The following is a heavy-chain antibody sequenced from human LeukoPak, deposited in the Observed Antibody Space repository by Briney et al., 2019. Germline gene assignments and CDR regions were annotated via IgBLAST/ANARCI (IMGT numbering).Heavy chain of an antibody. Sequence: PGGSLRLSCTASGFTFGDYAMSWFRQAPGKGLEWVAVISYDGSNKYYADSVKGRFTISRDNSKNTLYLQMNSLRAEDTAVYYCARDRYYGSGSYGLDYWGQGTLVTVSS. D-gene: IGHD3-10*01. V-gene: IGHV3-30-3*01. J-gene: IGHJ4*02. CDR1: GFTFGDYA. CDR3: ARDRYYGSGSYGLDY. CDR2: ISYDGSNK.